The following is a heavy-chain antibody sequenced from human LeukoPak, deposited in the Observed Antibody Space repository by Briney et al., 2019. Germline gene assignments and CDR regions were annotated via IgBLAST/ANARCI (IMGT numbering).Heavy chain of an antibody. V-gene: IGHV4-59*01. CDR3: AGALVGYCSSTSCYSIYYYYYGMDV. CDR1: GGSISSYY. Sequence: SETLSLTCTVSGGSISSYYWSWIRQPPGKGLEWIGYIYYSGSTNYNPSLKSRVTISVDTSKSQFSLKLSSVTAADTAVYYCAGALVGYCSSTSCYSIYYYYYGMDVWDNGTTVTVSS. CDR2: IYYSGST. D-gene: IGHD2-2*02. J-gene: IGHJ6*04.